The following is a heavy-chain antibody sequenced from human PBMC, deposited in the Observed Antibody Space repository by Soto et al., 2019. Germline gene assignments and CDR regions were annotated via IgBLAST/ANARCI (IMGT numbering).Heavy chain of an antibody. V-gene: IGHV4-34*01. CDR1: GGSFSGYY. D-gene: IGHD2-15*01. CDR2: INHSGST. Sequence: SETLSLTCAVYGGSFSGYYWSCIRQPPGKGLEWIVDINHSGSTNYNPSLKSRVTISVDTSTNKFSLKLSCVTAADTAVYYCARGINGGRRFDYWGQGTLVTVSS. CDR3: ARGINGGRRFDY. J-gene: IGHJ4*02.